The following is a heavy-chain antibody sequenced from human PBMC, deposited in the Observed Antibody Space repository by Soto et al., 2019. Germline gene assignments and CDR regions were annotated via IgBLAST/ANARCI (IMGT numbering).Heavy chain of an antibody. Sequence: GGSLRLSCAASGFSFSRYAMMWVRQAPGKGQEWVAGMTGSGGDIRYADSVKGRFTISKDNSKNTLYLQMNSLRAEDTAIYYCAKDAVYNDGLWLVANWGQGTLVTVSS. V-gene: IGHV3-23*01. CDR3: AKDAVYNDGLWLVAN. D-gene: IGHD5-12*01. J-gene: IGHJ4*02. CDR2: MTGSGGDI. CDR1: GFSFSRYA.